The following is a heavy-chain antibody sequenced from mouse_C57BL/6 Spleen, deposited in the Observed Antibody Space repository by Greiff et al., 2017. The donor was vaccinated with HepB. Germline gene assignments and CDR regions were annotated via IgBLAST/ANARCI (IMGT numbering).Heavy chain of an antibody. CDR3: GGCGKSAMDY. Sequence: VKLQESGAELARPGASVKLSCKASGYTFTSYGISWVKQRTGQGLEWIGEIYPRSGNTYYNEKFKGKATLTADKSSSTAYMELRSLTSEDAAVYFCGGCGKSAMDYWGQGTSVTVSS. J-gene: IGHJ4*01. D-gene: IGHD1-1*02. CDR1: GYTFTSYG. CDR2: IYPRSGNT. V-gene: IGHV1-81*01.